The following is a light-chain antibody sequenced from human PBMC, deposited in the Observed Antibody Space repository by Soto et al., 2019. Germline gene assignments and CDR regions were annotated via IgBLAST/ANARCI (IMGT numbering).Light chain of an antibody. Sequence: EIVLTQSPATLSLSPGERATLSCRASQSVSSYLAWYQQKPGQAPRLLIYDASNRATGIPARFSGSGSGTDFTLTICSLEPEDFAVYYCQQPYTFGQVTKLEIK. CDR2: DAS. CDR3: QQPYT. J-gene: IGKJ2*01. V-gene: IGKV3-11*01. CDR1: QSVSSY.